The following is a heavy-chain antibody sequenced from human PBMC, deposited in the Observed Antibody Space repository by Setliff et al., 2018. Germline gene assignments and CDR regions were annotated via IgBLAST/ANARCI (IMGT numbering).Heavy chain of an antibody. V-gene: IGHV4-34*01. CDR1: GGPFSSYY. D-gene: IGHD3-22*01. CDR2: INHSGST. J-gene: IGHJ3*02. CDR3: ARGGPQTYSYDSSGYYLGFAYFDI. Sequence: TSETLSLTCAVYGGPFSSYYWSWIRQPPGKGLEWIGEINHSGSTNYNPSLKSRVTISVDTSNNQFFLKLSSVTAADTAVYYCARGGPQTYSYDSSGYYLGFAYFDIWGQGTMVTVSS.